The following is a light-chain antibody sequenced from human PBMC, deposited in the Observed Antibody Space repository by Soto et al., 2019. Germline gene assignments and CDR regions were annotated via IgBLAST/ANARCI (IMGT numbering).Light chain of an antibody. V-gene: IGKV3-11*01. J-gene: IGKJ4*01. CDR1: QSVIKY. CDR3: VQRYAWPPLT. CDR2: DAS. Sequence: EVVLTQSPATLSLSPGERATLSCRASQSVIKYLAWYQQKPGQAPRLLIYDASSRATGIPARFSGGGSGTDFTLTISSLEPEDYAIYFCVQRYAWPPLTFGGGTRVEIK.